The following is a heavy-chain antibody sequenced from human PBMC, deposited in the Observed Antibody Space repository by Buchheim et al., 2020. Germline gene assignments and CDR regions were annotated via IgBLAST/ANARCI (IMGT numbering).Heavy chain of an antibody. V-gene: IGHV1-69*12. CDR2: IIPIFGTA. D-gene: IGHD3-22*01. Sequence: QVQLVQSGAEVKKPGSSVKVSCKASGGTFSSYAISWVRQAPGQGLEWMGGIIPIFGTANYAQKFQGRVTITADESTSTAYMELSSLRSEDTAVYYCARGAETYYDSRDFPVGYYYYGMDVWGQGTT. CDR3: ARGAETYYDSRDFPVGYYYYGMDV. CDR1: GGTFSSYA. J-gene: IGHJ6*02.